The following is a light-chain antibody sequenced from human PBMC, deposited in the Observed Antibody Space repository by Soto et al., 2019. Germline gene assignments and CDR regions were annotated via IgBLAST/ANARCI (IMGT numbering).Light chain of an antibody. Sequence: DIQMTQSPSTLSATAGDRVTITCRASQSISAWLAWYQQKPGKAPKLLIYDASNLESGVPSRFSGSGSGTEFTLTISNLQPEDFATYYCQQSYNTLPITFGQGTRLEI. CDR1: QSISAW. CDR3: QQSYNTLPIT. V-gene: IGKV1-5*01. CDR2: DAS. J-gene: IGKJ5*01.